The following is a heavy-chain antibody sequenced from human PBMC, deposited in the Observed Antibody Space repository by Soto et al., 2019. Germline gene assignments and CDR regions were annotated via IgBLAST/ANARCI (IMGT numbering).Heavy chain of an antibody. CDR1: GFTFSSYA. CDR3: ARGDKGAFDL. Sequence: PGGSLRLSCAASGFTFSSYAMHWVRQAPGKGLEWVSVIYSGGRTYYADSVKGRFTISRDNAKNTLYLQMNSLRAEDTAVYYCARGDKGAFDLWGQGTMVTVSS. J-gene: IGHJ3*01. V-gene: IGHV3-NL1*01. CDR2: IYSGGRT. D-gene: IGHD2-21*02.